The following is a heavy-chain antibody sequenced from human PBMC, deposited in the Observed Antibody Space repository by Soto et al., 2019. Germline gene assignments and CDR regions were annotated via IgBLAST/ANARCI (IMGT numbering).Heavy chain of an antibody. CDR1: GFSLSTSGVG. V-gene: IGHV2-5*02. CDR2: IYWDDDK. D-gene: IGHD6-19*01. Sequence: QITLKESGPTLVKPTQTLTLTCTFSGFSLSTSGVGVGWIRQPPGKALEWLALIYWDDDKRYSPSLKSRLTITKDTSNTPVVLTMTNMAPGDTAPYYCAHWGQWLARNWGQGTLVTVSS. J-gene: IGHJ4*02. CDR3: AHWGQWLARN.